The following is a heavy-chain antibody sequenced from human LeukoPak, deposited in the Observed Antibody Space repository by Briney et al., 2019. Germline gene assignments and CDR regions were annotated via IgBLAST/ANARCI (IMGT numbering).Heavy chain of an antibody. CDR2: IYYSGST. CDR3: ARVYDYGDYPSRGYYYYYYMDV. J-gene: IGHJ6*03. V-gene: IGHV4-59*11. Sequence: PSETLSLTCTVSGGSISSHYWSWIRQPPGKGLEWIGYIYYSGSTNYNPSLKSRVTISVDTSKNQFSLKLSSVTAADTAVYYCARVYDYGDYPSRGYYYYYYMDVWGKGTTVTVSS. D-gene: IGHD4-17*01. CDR1: GGSISSHY.